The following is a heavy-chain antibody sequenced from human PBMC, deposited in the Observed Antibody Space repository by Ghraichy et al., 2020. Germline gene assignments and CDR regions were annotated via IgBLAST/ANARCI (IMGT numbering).Heavy chain of an antibody. V-gene: IGHV3-74*01. D-gene: IGHD2-2*01. CDR1: GFTFSSYW. CDR3: ARVDCSSTSCYPSR. J-gene: IGHJ3*01. CDR2: INSDGSST. Sequence: LSLTCAASGFTFSSYWMHWVRQAPGKGLVWVSRINSDGSSTSYVDSVKGRFTISRDNAKNTLYLQMNSLRVEDTAVYYCARVDCSSTSCYPSRWGQGTTVTVSS.